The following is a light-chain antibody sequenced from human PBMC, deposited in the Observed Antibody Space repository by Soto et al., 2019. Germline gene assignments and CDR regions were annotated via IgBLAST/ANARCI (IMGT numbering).Light chain of an antibody. Sequence: QSVLTQPPSVSGAPGQRVTISCTGSSSNIGAGYDVHWYQQLPGTAPKLLIYGNGNRPSGVPDRFSGSKSGTSASLAITGLQADDEADYYCQSYDSSLWGVFGGGTKLTVL. CDR3: QSYDSSLWGV. V-gene: IGLV1-40*01. J-gene: IGLJ3*02. CDR1: SSNIGAGYD. CDR2: GNG.